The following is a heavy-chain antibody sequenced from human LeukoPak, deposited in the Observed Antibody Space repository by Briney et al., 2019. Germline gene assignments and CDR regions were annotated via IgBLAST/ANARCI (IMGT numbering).Heavy chain of an antibody. CDR1: GFTVSSNY. CDR3: ARVVKDYVWGSYVMDAFDI. J-gene: IGHJ3*02. D-gene: IGHD3-16*01. V-gene: IGHV3-66*01. Sequence: GGSLRLSCAASGFTVSSNYMSWVRQAPGKGLEWVSVIYSGGSTCYADSVKGRFTISRDNSKNTLYLQMNSLRAEDTAVYYCARVVKDYVWGSYVMDAFDIWGQGTMVTVSS. CDR2: IYSGGST.